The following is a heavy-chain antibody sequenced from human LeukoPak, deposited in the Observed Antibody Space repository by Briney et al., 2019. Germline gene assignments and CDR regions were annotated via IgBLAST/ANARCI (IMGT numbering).Heavy chain of an antibody. Sequence: PGGSLRLSCAASGFTFSSYAMSWVRQAPGKGLEWVSAISGSGGSTYYADSVKGRFTISRDNAKNSLYLQMNSLRAEDTAVYYCARVLRFLEWPFDYWGQGTLVTVSS. CDR2: ISGSGGST. V-gene: IGHV3-23*01. D-gene: IGHD3-3*01. CDR3: ARVLRFLEWPFDY. CDR1: GFTFSSYA. J-gene: IGHJ4*02.